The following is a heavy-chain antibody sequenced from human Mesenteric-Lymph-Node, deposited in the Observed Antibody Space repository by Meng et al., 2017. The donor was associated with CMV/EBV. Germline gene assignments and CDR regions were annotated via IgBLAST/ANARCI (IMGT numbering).Heavy chain of an antibody. D-gene: IGHD5-18*01. CDR1: GGVISSGGYY. V-gene: IGHV4-31*02. CDR2: IYHSGST. CDR3: AGDTSGYNYFDY. Sequence: TVSGGVISSGGYYWSWIRQHPGKGLEWIGYIYHSGSTDYNPSLESRVTISVDTSKNQFSLKLSSVTAADTAVYYCAGDTSGYNYFDYWGQGTLVTVSS. J-gene: IGHJ4*02.